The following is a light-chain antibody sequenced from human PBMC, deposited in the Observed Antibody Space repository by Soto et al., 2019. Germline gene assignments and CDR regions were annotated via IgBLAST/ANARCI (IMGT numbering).Light chain of an antibody. Sequence: EILMTQSPATLSVSPGERATLSWRASQSVSRKLAWYQPTPGQAPSLLIYGASTSATGIPARFSGSGSGTEFTLTISSLQSEDLAVYYCQQYKNWPPITFAQGTRLEI. CDR3: QQYKNWPPIT. V-gene: IGKV3-15*01. CDR1: QSVSRK. CDR2: GAS. J-gene: IGKJ5*01.